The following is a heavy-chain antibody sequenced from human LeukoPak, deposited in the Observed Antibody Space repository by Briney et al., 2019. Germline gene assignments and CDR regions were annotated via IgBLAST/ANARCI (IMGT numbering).Heavy chain of an antibody. CDR2: ISSSSSYI. CDR1: GGSISSSS. V-gene: IGHV3-21*01. D-gene: IGHD1-26*01. J-gene: IGHJ4*02. CDR3: ARASGSYRYDY. Sequence: ETLSLTCTVSGGSISSSSYYWGWIRQPPGKGLEWVSSISSSSSYIYYADSVKGRFTISRDNAKNSLYLQMNSLRAEDTAVYYCARASGSYRYDYWGQGTLVTVSS.